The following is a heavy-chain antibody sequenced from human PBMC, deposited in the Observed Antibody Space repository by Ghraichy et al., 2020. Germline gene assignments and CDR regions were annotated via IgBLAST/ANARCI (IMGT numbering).Heavy chain of an antibody. CDR1: GFTFSSYG. CDR2: ISGRGDSA. Sequence: GALRLSCAASGFTFSSYGMSWVRQAPGKGLEWVSGISGRGDSALYADAVKGRFTISRDNSKKTLYLQMNSLRAEDTAVYYCAKDIAVPTGRVPYYFDYWGQGTLVTVSS. J-gene: IGHJ4*02. D-gene: IGHD2-2*01. CDR3: AKDIAVPTGRVPYYFDY. V-gene: IGHV3-23*01.